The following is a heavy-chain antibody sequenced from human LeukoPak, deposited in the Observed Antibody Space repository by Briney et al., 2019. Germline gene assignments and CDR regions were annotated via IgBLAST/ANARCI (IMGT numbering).Heavy chain of an antibody. V-gene: IGHV3-30*18. CDR3: AKDWYSGSQFRVNYFDY. CDR1: GFTFSSYG. Sequence: GGSLRLSCAASGFTFSSYGMHWVRQAPGKGLEWVAVMSYDGSYKYYADSVKGRFTISRDNSKNTLYLQMNSLRAEDTAVYYCAKDWYSGSQFRVNYFDYWGQGTLVTVSS. CDR2: MSYDGSYK. J-gene: IGHJ4*02. D-gene: IGHD1-26*01.